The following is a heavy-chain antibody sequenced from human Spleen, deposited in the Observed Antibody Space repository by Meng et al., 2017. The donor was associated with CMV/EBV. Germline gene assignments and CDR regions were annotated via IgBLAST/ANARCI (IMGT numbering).Heavy chain of an antibody. CDR3: ARDYYDSSTYYPDY. D-gene: IGHD3-22*01. V-gene: IGHV3-30*02. CDR1: GFTFISYG. J-gene: IGHJ4*02. CDR2: IRYDGSNK. Sequence: GGSLRLSCAASGFTFISYGMHWVRQAPGKGLEWVAFIRYDGSNKYYADSVKGRFTISRDNSKNTLYLQMDGLRAEDTALYYCARDYYDSSTYYPDYWGQGTLVTVSS.